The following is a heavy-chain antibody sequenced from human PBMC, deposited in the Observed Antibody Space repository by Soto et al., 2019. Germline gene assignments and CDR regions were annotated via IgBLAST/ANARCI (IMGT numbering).Heavy chain of an antibody. J-gene: IGHJ6*01. CDR1: GFTFSSYA. V-gene: IGHV3-30-3*01. D-gene: IGHD6-13*01. Sequence: GGSXRLSCAASGFTFSSYAMHWVRQAPGKGLEWVAVISYDGSNKYYADSVKGRFTISRDNSKNTLYLQMNSLRAEDTAVYYCARDVVSSSWYYYYNGMDVWGQGTTVTVSS. CDR3: ARDVVSSSWYYYYNGMDV. CDR2: ISYDGSNK.